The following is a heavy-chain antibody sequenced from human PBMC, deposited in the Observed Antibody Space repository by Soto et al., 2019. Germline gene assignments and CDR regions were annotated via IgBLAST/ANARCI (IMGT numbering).Heavy chain of an antibody. J-gene: IGHJ4*02. V-gene: IGHV4-30-4*01. CDR1: GGSISSGDYY. Sequence: SETLSLTCTVSGGSISSGDYYWSWIRQPPGEGLEWIGYIYYSGSTYYNPSLKSRVTISVDTSKNQFSLKLSSVTAADTAVYYCARGKQAGGIVVVPAAILDYWGQGTLVTVSS. CDR2: IYYSGST. CDR3: ARGKQAGGIVVVPAAILDY. D-gene: IGHD2-2*01.